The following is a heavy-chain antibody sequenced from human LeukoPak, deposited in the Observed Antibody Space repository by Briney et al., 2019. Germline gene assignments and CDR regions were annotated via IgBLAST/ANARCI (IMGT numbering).Heavy chain of an antibody. Sequence: PGGSLRLSCAASGFTFSSYAMSWVRQAPGKGLEWVSAISGSGGSTYYADSVKGRFTISRDNSKNTRDLQMKSLRAEDTAVNYCAKGAAIQGYYYYIDVWGKGPRSPSP. V-gene: IGHV3-23*01. CDR3: AKGAAIQGYYYYIDV. CDR1: GFTFSSYA. J-gene: IGHJ6*03. CDR2: ISGSGGST. D-gene: IGHD2-2*01.